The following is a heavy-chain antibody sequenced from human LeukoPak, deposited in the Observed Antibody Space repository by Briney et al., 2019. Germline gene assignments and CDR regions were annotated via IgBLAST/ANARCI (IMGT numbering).Heavy chain of an antibody. V-gene: IGHV1-2*02. J-gene: IGHJ4*02. D-gene: IGHD2-2*01. CDR1: GYTFTGYY. CDR2: INPNSGGT. CDR3: AGSISSDIVVVPAATGTSGY. Sequence: ASVKVSCKASGYTFTGYYMHWVRPAPGQGLEWMGWINPNSGGTNYAQKFQGRVTMTRDASISTAYMELSRLRSDDTAVYYCAGSISSDIVVVPAATGTSGYWGQGTLVTVSS.